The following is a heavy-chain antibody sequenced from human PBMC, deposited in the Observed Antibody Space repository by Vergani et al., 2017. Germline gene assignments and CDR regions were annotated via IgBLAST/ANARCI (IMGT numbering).Heavy chain of an antibody. CDR3: AKGPRYCSSTSCYPAGHYYYYYMDV. J-gene: IGHJ6*03. D-gene: IGHD2-2*01. CDR1: GDSISSRNCY. V-gene: IGHV4-39*01. CDR2: LFYGATA. Sequence: QVQLQESGPGLVKPSETLSLTCTVSGDSISSRNCYWGWIRQPPGKGLEWIGSLFYGATAYYNPSLESRVIISIVTSKNQFSLRLSSVTAADTAVYYCAKGPRYCSSTSCYPAGHYYYYYMDVWGKGTTVTVSS.